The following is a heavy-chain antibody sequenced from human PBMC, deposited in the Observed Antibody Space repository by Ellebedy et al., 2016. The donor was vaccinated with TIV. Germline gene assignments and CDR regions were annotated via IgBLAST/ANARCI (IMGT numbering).Heavy chain of an antibody. CDR1: GFIFSSYG. CDR2: ISYEVHNK. CDR3: AREFLGHSPASTDY. D-gene: IGHD1-26*01. J-gene: IGHJ4*02. V-gene: IGHV3-30*03. Sequence: GESLKISXAASGFIFSSYGFVWVRQAQGKGLEWVAAISYEVHNKDYADSGKGRFTISRDNSKSVVVLEMNNLTTEDTATYYCAREFLGHSPASTDYWGQGTRVTVS.